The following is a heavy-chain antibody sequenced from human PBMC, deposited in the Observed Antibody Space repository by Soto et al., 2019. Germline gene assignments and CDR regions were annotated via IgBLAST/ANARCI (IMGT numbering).Heavy chain of an antibody. Sequence: ASVTVSCKASGYTFTSYYMHWVRQAPGQGLEWMGIINPSGGSTSYAQKFQGRVTMTRDTSTSTVYMELSSLRSEDTAVYYCALGYCISTSCYSGMDVWGQGTTVTVSS. CDR2: INPSGGST. D-gene: IGHD2-2*01. J-gene: IGHJ6*02. CDR1: GYTFTSYY. CDR3: ALGYCISTSCYSGMDV. V-gene: IGHV1-46*01.